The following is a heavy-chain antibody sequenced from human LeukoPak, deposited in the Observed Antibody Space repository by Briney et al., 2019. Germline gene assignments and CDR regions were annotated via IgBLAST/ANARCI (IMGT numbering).Heavy chain of an antibody. CDR1: GGSISSYY. D-gene: IGHD3-22*01. CDR2: IYTSGST. J-gene: IGHJ4*02. V-gene: IGHV4-4*07. CDR3: AKDLNLDSGYFSTNLDY. Sequence: SETLSLTCTVSGGSISSYYWSWIRQPAGKGLEWIGRIYTSGSTNYNPSLKSRVTMSVDTSKNQFSLKLSSVTAADTAVYYCAKDLNLDSGYFSTNLDYWGQGTLVTVSS.